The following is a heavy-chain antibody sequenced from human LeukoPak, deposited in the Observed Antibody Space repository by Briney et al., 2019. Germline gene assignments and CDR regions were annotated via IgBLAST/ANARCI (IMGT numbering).Heavy chain of an antibody. D-gene: IGHD2-15*01. CDR3: ARGPDIVVVVAAIPSGWFDP. V-gene: IGHV3-30*03. J-gene: IGHJ5*02. Sequence: GGSLRLSCAASGFTFSSYSMNWVRQAPGKGLEWVAVISYDGSNKYYADSVKGRFTISRDNSKNTLYLQMNSLRAEDTAVYYCARGPDIVVVVAAIPSGWFDPWGQGTLVTVSS. CDR1: GFTFSSYS. CDR2: ISYDGSNK.